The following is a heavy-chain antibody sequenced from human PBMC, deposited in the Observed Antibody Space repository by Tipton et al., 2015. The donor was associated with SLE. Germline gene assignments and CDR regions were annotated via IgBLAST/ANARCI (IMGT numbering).Heavy chain of an antibody. CDR2: VTTSGTTT. V-gene: IGHV3-23*01. CDR1: GFTFSNYA. J-gene: IGHJ4*02. CDR3: AKAAEVFDY. Sequence: SLRLSCAASGFTFSNYAMTWVRQAPGKGLEWVSTVTTSGTTTYYADSVRGRFTISRDDSKNTVYLHMTSLRAEDTAVYYCAKAAEVFDYWGQGTLVTVSS.